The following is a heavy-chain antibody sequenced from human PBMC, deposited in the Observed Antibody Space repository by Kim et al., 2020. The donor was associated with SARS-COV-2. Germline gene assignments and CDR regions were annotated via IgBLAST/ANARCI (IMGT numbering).Heavy chain of an antibody. Sequence: SSSYIYNEDSVQGRFTISRANAKNSLYLQMNSLRAEDTAVYYCARDWGDHWGQGTLVTVSS. CDR2: SSSYI. CDR3: ARDWGDH. V-gene: IGHV3-21*01. D-gene: IGHD3-16*01. J-gene: IGHJ4*02.